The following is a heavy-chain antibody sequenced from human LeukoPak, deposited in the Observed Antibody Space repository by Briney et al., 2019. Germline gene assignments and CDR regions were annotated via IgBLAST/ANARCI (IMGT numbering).Heavy chain of an antibody. J-gene: IGHJ4*02. D-gene: IGHD3-3*01. CDR1: GGTFSSYA. Sequence: SVKVSCKASGGTFSSYAISWVRQAPGQGLEWMGGIIPIFGTANYAQKFQGRATITADESTSTAYMELSSLRSEDTAVYYCARYRFSQKPYYFDYWGQGTLVTVSS. CDR2: IIPIFGTA. CDR3: ARYRFSQKPYYFDY. V-gene: IGHV1-69*13.